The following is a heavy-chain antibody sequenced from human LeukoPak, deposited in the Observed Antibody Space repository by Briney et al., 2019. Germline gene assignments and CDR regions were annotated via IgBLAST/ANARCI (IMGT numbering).Heavy chain of an antibody. CDR2: IYHSGST. J-gene: IGHJ4*02. CDR3: ARNSAAGFDY. Sequence: PSETLSLTCAVSGGSISSGGYSWSWIRQPPGKGLEWIGYIYHSGSTYYNPSLKSRVTISVDRSKNQFSLKLSSVTAADTAVYYCARNSAAGFDYWGQGTLVTVSS. V-gene: IGHV4-30-2*01. D-gene: IGHD6-13*01. CDR1: GGSISSGGYS.